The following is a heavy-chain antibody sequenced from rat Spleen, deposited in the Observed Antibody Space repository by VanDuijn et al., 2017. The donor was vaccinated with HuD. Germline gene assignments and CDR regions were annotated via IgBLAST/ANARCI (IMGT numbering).Heavy chain of an antibody. J-gene: IGHJ1*01. CDR3: ARLGGGYYWYFDF. V-gene: IGHV5-22*01. CDR2: ISYEGSST. CDR1: GFTFSDYY. D-gene: IGHD1-7*01. Sequence: EVQLVESGGGLVQPGRSLKLSCAASGFTFSDYYMAWVRQAPKKGLEWVASISYEGSSTYYGDSVKGRFTISRDNAKSTLYLQMDSLRSEDTATYYCARLGGGYYWYFDFWGPGTMVTVSS.